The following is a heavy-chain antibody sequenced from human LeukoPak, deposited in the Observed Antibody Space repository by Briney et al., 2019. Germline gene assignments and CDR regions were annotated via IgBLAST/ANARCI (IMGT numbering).Heavy chain of an antibody. D-gene: IGHD4-11*01. CDR1: GFTFSSYA. Sequence: GGSLRLSCAASGFTFSSYAMHWVRQAPGKGLEWVAVISYDGSNKYYADSVKGRFTISRDNSKNTLYLQMNSLRAEDTAVYYCAKPPQHVTTPSYYYYYMDVWGKGTTVTVSS. CDR2: ISYDGSNK. V-gene: IGHV3-30-3*02. J-gene: IGHJ6*03. CDR3: AKPPQHVTTPSYYYYYMDV.